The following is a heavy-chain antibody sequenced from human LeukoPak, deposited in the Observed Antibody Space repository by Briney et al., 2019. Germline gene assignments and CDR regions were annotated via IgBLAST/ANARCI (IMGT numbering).Heavy chain of an antibody. CDR3: ARGRGIAAARGVRP. Sequence: GSLRLSCAASGFTFDDYDMHWVRQAPGKGLEWIGEIDRSESTNYNPSLKSRVTISVDTSKNQFSLKLSSVTAADTAVYYCARGRGIAAARGVRPWGQGTLVTVSS. CDR1: GFTFDDYD. J-gene: IGHJ5*02. V-gene: IGHV4-34*01. D-gene: IGHD6-13*01. CDR2: IDRSEST.